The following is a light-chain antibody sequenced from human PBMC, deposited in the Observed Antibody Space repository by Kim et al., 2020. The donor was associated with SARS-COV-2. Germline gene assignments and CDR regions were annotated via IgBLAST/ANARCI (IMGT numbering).Light chain of an antibody. J-gene: IGKJ1*01. CDR3: QQYNDYPWT. V-gene: IGKV1-5*03. CDR1: QSLTRS. CDR2: KAS. Sequence: DIQITQSPSTLSASVGDRVTITCRASQSLTRSLAWFQQKPGQAPKLLMYKASYLQSGVPSRFSGSYSGTEFTLTISNLQPDDSASYYCQQYNDYPWTFGQGTKLEIK.